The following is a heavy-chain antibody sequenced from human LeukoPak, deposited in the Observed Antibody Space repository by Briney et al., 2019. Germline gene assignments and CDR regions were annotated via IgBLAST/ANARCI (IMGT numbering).Heavy chain of an antibody. Sequence: GGSLRLSCAASGFSFRTNWMTWVRQAPGKGLEWVADIKKDGSEKYYVDSVKGRYTISRDNAKNSVYLQMNSLRVEDTGVYYCSWSGEADWGQGALVTVSS. CDR3: SWSGEAD. CDR2: IKKDGSEK. J-gene: IGHJ4*02. CDR1: GFSFRTNW. D-gene: IGHD3-3*01. V-gene: IGHV3-7*01.